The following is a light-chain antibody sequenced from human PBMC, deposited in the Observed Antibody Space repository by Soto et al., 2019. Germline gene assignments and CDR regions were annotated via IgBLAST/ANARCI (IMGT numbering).Light chain of an antibody. V-gene: IGLV2-11*01. Sequence: QSALTQPRSVSGSPGQSVTMSCTGASSDVGNYNSVSWYQQHPGKAPKLIIYDVRKRPSGVPDRFSGSKSGTSASLVITGLQAEDEADYYCQSYDSSLSASVFGGGTKLTVL. CDR2: DVR. J-gene: IGLJ3*02. CDR3: QSYDSSLSASV. CDR1: SSDVGNYNS.